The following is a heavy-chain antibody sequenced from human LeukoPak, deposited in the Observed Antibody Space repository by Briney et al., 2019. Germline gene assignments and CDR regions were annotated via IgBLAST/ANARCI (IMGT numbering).Heavy chain of an antibody. D-gene: IGHD2-2*01. J-gene: IGHJ6*03. CDR1: GGSISSYY. V-gene: IGHV4-59*01. Sequence: SETLSLTCTVSGGSISSYYWSWIRQPPGKGLEWIGYIYYSGSTNYNPSLKSRVTISVDTSKNQFSLKLSSVTAADTAVYYCARDTRLGAVPAANLGEPCMDVWGKGTTVTISS. CDR3: ARDTRLGAVPAANLGEPCMDV. CDR2: IYYSGST.